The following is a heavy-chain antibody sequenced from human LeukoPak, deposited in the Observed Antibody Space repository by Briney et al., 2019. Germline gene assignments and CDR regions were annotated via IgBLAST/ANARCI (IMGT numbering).Heavy chain of an antibody. CDR2: ISNNGGYT. V-gene: IGHV3-23*01. D-gene: IGHD6-19*01. J-gene: IGHJ4*02. CDR1: GFTFSSSA. Sequence: PGGSLRLSCAASGFTFSSSAMSWVRQAPGKGLEWVSAISNNGGYTYYADSVQGRFTISRDNSKSTLCLQMNSLRAEDTAVYYCAKDRYSSGWYSYWGQGTLVTVSS. CDR3: AKDRYSSGWYSY.